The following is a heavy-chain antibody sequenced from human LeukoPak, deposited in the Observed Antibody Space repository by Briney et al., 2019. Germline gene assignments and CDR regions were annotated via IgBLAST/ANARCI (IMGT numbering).Heavy chain of an antibody. CDR1: GFTFSSYS. V-gene: IGHV3-21*01. D-gene: IGHD4-23*01. J-gene: IGHJ4*02. CDR2: ISSSSIYI. CDR3: ARDETPYY. Sequence: GGSLRLSCAASGFTFSSYSMNWVRQAPGKGLEWVSSISSSSIYIYYADSVKGRFTTSRDNAKNSLYLQMNSLRAEDSAVYYCARDETPYYWGQGTLVTVSS.